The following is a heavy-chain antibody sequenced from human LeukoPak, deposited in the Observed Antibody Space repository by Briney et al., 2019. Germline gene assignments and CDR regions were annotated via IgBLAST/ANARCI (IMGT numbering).Heavy chain of an antibody. CDR1: GFTFSSYG. V-gene: IGHV3-30*03. Sequence: PGRSLRLSCAASGFTFSSYGMHWVRQAPGKGLEWVAVISYDGSNKYYADPVKGRFTISRDNSKNTLYLQMNSLRAEDTAVYYCALTYRGYSYGPIDYWGQGTLVTVSS. D-gene: IGHD5-18*01. CDR3: ALTYRGYSYGPIDY. CDR2: ISYDGSNK. J-gene: IGHJ4*02.